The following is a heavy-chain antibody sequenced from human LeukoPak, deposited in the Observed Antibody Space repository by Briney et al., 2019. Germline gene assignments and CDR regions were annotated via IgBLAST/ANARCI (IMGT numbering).Heavy chain of an antibody. CDR1: GFTFSSYE. Sequence: GGSLRLSCAASGFTFSSYEMNWVRQAPGKGLEWVSYISSSGSTIYYADSVKGRFTISRDNAKNSLYLQMNSLRAEDTAVYYCAREGDILWSSQYYGMDVWGQGTTVTVSS. J-gene: IGHJ6*02. CDR3: AREGDILWSSQYYGMDV. D-gene: IGHD3-9*01. CDR2: ISSSGSTI. V-gene: IGHV3-48*03.